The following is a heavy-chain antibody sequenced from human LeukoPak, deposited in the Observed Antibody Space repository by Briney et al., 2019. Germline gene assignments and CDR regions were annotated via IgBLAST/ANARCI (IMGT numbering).Heavy chain of an antibody. Sequence: SETLSLTCTVSGGSISRSSYYWGWIRQPPGKGLEWIGSIYYSGSTYYNPSLKSRVTISVDPSKNQFSLKLSSVTAADTAVYYCARRSYGTEYFQHWGQGTLVTVSS. J-gene: IGHJ1*01. CDR3: ARRSYGTEYFQH. CDR1: GGSISRSSYY. D-gene: IGHD1-26*01. V-gene: IGHV4-39*01. CDR2: IYYSGST.